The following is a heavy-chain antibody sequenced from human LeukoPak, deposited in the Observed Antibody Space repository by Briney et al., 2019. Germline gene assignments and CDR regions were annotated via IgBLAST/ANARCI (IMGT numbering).Heavy chain of an antibody. D-gene: IGHD2-8*01. J-gene: IGHJ5*02. CDR1: GYTFTSYD. CDR2: MNPNSGNT. CDR3: AIPYCTNGVCSSWFDP. Sequence: ASVKVSCKASGYTFTSYDIDWVRQATGQGLEWMGWMNPNSGNTGYAQKFQGRVTMARNTSISIAYMELSSLRSEDTAVYYCAIPYCTNGVCSSWFDPWGQGTLVTVSS. V-gene: IGHV1-8*01.